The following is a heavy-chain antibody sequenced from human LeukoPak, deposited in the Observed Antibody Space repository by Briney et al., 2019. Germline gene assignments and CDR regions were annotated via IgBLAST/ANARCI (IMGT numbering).Heavy chain of an antibody. CDR1: GFTFSSYD. CDR3: ARGRGWGTFDI. Sequence: SGGSLRLSCAASGFTFSSYDMHWVRQGTGKGLEWVSAIGTAGDTYYPGSVKGRFTTSRENVKNSLYLQMNSLRVGDTAVYYCARGRGWGTFDIWGQGTMVTVSS. J-gene: IGHJ3*02. CDR2: IGTAGDT. D-gene: IGHD3-10*01. V-gene: IGHV3-13*04.